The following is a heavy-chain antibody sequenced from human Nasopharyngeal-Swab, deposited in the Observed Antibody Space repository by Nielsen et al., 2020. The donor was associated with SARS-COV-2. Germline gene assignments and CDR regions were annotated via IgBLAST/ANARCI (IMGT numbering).Heavy chain of an antibody. CDR1: GFTVSSNY. CDR2: IYSGGST. V-gene: IGHV3-66*02. CDR3: ARGGSYEYDAFDI. Sequence: GGSLTLSCAASGFTVSSNYMSWVRQAPGKGLEWVSVIYSGGSTYYADSVKGRFTISRDNSKNTLYLQMNSLRAEDTAVYYCARGGSYEYDAFDIWGQGTMVTVSS. J-gene: IGHJ3*02. D-gene: IGHD3-16*01.